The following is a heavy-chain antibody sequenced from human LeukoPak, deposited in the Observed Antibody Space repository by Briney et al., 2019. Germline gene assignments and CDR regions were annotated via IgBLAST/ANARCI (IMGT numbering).Heavy chain of an antibody. D-gene: IGHD6-19*01. V-gene: IGHV4-59*01. CDR2: IYYSGST. CDR3: ARIISYSSGWYLGWFDP. CDR1: GGSISSYY. Sequence: PSETLSLTCTVSGGSISSYYWSWIRQPPGKGLEWIGYIYYSGSTSYNPSLKSRVTISVDTSKNQFSLKLSSVTAADTAVYYCARIISYSSGWYLGWFDPWGQGTLVTVSS. J-gene: IGHJ5*02.